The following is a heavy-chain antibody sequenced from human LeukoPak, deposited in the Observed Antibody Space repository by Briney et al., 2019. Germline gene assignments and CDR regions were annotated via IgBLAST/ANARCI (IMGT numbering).Heavy chain of an antibody. D-gene: IGHD6-13*01. CDR3: ARDSIAAAGRDYYYYYMDV. Sequence: GGSLRLSCAASGFTFSSYEMNWVRQAPGKGLEWVSYISSSGSTIYYADSVKGRFTISRDNAKNSLYLQMNSLRAEDTAVYYCARDSIAAAGRDYYYYYMDVWGKGTTVTISS. CDR1: GFTFSSYE. CDR2: ISSSGSTI. J-gene: IGHJ6*03. V-gene: IGHV3-48*03.